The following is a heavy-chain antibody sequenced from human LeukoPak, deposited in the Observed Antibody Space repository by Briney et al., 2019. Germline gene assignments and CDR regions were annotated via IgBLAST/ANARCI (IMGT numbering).Heavy chain of an antibody. CDR2: ISGTGVST. J-gene: IGHJ4*02. CDR3: ARGTAVAGPFDY. V-gene: IGHV3-23*01. Sequence: GGSLRLSCAASGFTFSNYAMTWVRQAQGKGLERVSVISGTGVSTYYADSVKGRFTMSRDNSKNMVYLQMNSLRAEDTAVYYCARGTAVAGPFDYWSRGTLVTVSS. CDR1: GFTFSNYA. D-gene: IGHD6-19*01.